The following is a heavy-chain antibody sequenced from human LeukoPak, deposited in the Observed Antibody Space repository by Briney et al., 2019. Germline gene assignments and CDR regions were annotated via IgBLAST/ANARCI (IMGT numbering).Heavy chain of an antibody. V-gene: IGHV3-48*01. D-gene: IGHD3-16*01. CDR1: GFTFNAYS. CDR2: IRSRDGIV. J-gene: IGHJ3*02. CDR3: VRDYVYAFDI. Sequence: GGSLRLSCVASGFTFNAYSMNWARQAPGKGLEWISYIRSRDGIVSYAGSVKGRFTISTDTAKSSLFLQMNGLSADDTAVYYCVRDYVYAFDIWGQGTMVTVS.